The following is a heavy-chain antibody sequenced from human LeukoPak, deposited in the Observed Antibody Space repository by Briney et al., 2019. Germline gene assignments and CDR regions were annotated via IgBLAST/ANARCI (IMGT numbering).Heavy chain of an antibody. CDR1: GFTFSSYA. J-gene: IGHJ4*02. Sequence: SGRSLRLPCAASGFTFSSYAMHWVRQSLGKGLEWVAVMSYDGFNKYYADSVKGRFTISRDNSKNTLYLQMNSLRAEDTAVYYCAKTKGYSYGYYFDYWGQGTLVTVSS. CDR3: AKTKGYSYGYYFDY. CDR2: MSYDGFNK. V-gene: IGHV3-30*18. D-gene: IGHD5-18*01.